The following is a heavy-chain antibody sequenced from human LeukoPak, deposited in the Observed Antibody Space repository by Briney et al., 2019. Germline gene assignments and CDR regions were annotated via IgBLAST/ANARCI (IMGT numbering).Heavy chain of an antibody. J-gene: IGHJ6*03. CDR1: GGSISSSSYY. V-gene: IGHV4-39*07. Sequence: SETLSLTCTVSGGSISSSSYYWGWIRQPPGKGLEWIGSIYYSGSIYYNPSLKSRVTISVDTSKNQFSLKLSSVTAADTAVYYCARNPNYSNKNYYYYYMDVWGKGTTVTVSS. CDR3: ARNPNYSNKNYYYYYMDV. D-gene: IGHD4-11*01. CDR2: IYYSGSI.